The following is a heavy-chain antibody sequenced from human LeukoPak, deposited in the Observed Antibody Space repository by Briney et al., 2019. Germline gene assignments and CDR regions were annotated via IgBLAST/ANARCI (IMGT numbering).Heavy chain of an antibody. V-gene: IGHV3-11*01. D-gene: IGHD2-21*02. Sequence: GGSLRLSCAASGFTFSSYWMSWIRHAPGKGLEWVSYISSSGSTIYYADSVKGRFTISRDNAKNSLYLQMNSLRAEDTAVYYCARFAVVTWSYYYGMDVWGQGTTVTVSS. CDR1: GFTFSSYW. CDR2: ISSSGSTI. CDR3: ARFAVVTWSYYYGMDV. J-gene: IGHJ6*02.